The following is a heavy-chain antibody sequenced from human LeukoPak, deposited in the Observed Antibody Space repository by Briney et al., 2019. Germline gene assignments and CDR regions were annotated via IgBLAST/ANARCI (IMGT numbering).Heavy chain of an antibody. V-gene: IGHV3-7*01. CDR1: GFTFSSYW. CDR3: ATSGSAAGTLRGRSDY. J-gene: IGHJ4*02. D-gene: IGHD6-13*01. Sequence: GGSLRLSCAASGFTFSSYWMSWVRQAPGKGLEWVANIKQDGSQKYYLDSVEGRFIISRDNAMNSLYLQMNSLTADDTAVYYCATSGSAAGTLRGRSDYWGQGTLVTVSS. CDR2: IKQDGSQK.